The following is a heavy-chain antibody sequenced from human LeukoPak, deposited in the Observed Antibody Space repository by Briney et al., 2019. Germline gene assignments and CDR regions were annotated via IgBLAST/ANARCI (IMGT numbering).Heavy chain of an antibody. D-gene: IGHD4-23*01. CDR3: VTGGNRYFDY. V-gene: IGHV3-66*02. Sequence: TGGSLRLYCAASGFTVSSNYMSWVRQAPGKGLEWVSIIYSGGGTYYADSVKGRVTISRDNSKNKLYLQMNSLRTEDTAVYYCVTGGNRYFDYWGEGTLVTVPS. CDR1: GFTVSSNY. J-gene: IGHJ4*02. CDR2: IYSGGGT.